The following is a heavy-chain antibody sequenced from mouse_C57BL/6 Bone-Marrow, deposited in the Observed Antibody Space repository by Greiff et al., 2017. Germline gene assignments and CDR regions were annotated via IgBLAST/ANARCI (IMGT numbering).Heavy chain of an antibody. CDR2: ISDGGSYT. CDR1: GFTFSSYA. J-gene: IGHJ3*01. Sequence: EVKVVESGGGLVKPGGSLKLSCAASGFTFSSYAMSWVRQTPEKRLEWVATISDGGSYTYYPDNVKGRFTISRENAKNNLYLQMGHLKSEDTAMYYCARHDYDWFAYWGQGTLVTVSA. CDR3: ARHDYDWFAY. D-gene: IGHD2-4*01. V-gene: IGHV5-4*03.